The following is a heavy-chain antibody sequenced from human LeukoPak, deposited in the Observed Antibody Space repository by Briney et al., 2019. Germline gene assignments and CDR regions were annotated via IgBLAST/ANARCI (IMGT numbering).Heavy chain of an antibody. J-gene: IGHJ5*01. CDR2: INSGGSAV. Sequence: GGSLRLSCAASGFTFGTYNMLWVRQTPGKGLEWLFYINSGGSAVHYADSVKDRFTFSRDNAKNSLYLQMNSLRVEDTGIYYCARVGSRGDWFDYWGQGTRVTVSS. CDR3: ARVGSRGDWFDY. D-gene: IGHD1-26*01. CDR1: GFTFGTYN. V-gene: IGHV3-48*01.